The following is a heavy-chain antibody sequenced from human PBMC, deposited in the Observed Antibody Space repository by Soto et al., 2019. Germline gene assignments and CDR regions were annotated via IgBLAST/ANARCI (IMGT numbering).Heavy chain of an antibody. D-gene: IGHD5-12*01. J-gene: IGHJ3*02. Sequence: QVQLQESGPGLVKPSQTLSLTCTVSGGSISSGGYYWSWIRQHPGKGLEWIGYVYYSGSTYYNPSLKSRVTISVGTPKNPFSLKLRSVTAADTAVYYCARERGGHGGGYNAWRVDAFDIWGQGTMVTVSS. CDR2: VYYSGST. V-gene: IGHV4-31*03. CDR1: GGSISSGGYY. CDR3: ARERGGHGGGYNAWRVDAFDI.